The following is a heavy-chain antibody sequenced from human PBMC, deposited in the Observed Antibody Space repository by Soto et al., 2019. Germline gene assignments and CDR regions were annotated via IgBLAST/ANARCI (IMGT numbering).Heavy chain of an antibody. Sequence: EVQLVDSGGDLVQPGGSLRLSCAASGFTFSDHYMDWVRQAPGKGLEWVGRGRNRANSYTTEYAASVKGRFTISRDDSRSSLYLQMNSLKTEDLAFDYCARVWVPPARDCDFWVQGTLVTVSS. CDR2: GRNRANSYTT. V-gene: IGHV3-72*01. J-gene: IGHJ4*02. CDR1: GFTFSDHY. D-gene: IGHD2-2*01. CDR3: ARVWVPPARDCDF.